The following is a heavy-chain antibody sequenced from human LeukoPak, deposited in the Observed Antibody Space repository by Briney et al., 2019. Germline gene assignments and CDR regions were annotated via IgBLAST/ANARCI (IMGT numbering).Heavy chain of an antibody. D-gene: IGHD3-16*02. CDR3: ARVRYGNYFDY. Sequence: QPGGSLRLSCAASGFTFSESWMSWLRQATGKGLEGVGNIKQDGSEKYYVHSVKGRFTISRDNDKNSLYLQMNSLRAEDTAVYYCARVRYGNYFDYWGQGTLVTVSS. V-gene: IGHV3-7*04. CDR2: IKQDGSEK. CDR1: GFTFSESW. J-gene: IGHJ4*02.